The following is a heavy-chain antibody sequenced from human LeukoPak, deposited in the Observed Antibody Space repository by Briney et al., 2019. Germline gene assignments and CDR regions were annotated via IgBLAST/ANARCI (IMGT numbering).Heavy chain of an antibody. CDR2: IKQDGSDK. CDR1: GFTFSSYW. V-gene: IGHV3-7*01. Sequence: GGSLRLSCVASGFTFSSYWMSWVRQAPGKGLEWVANIKQDGSDKYYVDSVKGRFTISRDNAKKSLYLQMNSLRAEDTAVYYCARDGTCLDFWGQGVLVTVSS. J-gene: IGHJ4*02. CDR3: ARDGTCLDF.